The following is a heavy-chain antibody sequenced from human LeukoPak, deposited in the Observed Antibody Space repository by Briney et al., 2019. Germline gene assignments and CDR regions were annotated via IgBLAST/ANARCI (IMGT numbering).Heavy chain of an antibody. J-gene: IGHJ6*03. CDR2: IYYSGST. CDR3: ARREAYYDFWSGYSTPFGYYYTDV. D-gene: IGHD3-3*01. V-gene: IGHV4-39*07. CDR1: GGSISSSSYY. Sequence: SETLSLTCTVSGGSISSSSYYWGWIRQPPGKGLEWIGSIYYSGSTYYNPSRKSRVTISVDTSKNQFSLKVNSVTAADTAVYYCARREAYYDFWSGYSTPFGYYYTDVWGKGTTVTVSS.